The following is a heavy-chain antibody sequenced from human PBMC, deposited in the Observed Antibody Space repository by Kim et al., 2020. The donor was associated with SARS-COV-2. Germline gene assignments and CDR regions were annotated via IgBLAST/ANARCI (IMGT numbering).Heavy chain of an antibody. CDR3: ARLESGYSYYFDY. CDR2: IIPIFGTA. D-gene: IGHD5-18*01. J-gene: IGHJ4*02. Sequence: SVKVSCKASGGTFSSYAISWVRQAPGQGLEWMGGIIPIFGTANYAQKFQGRVTITADESTSTAYMELSSLRSEDTAVYYCARLESGYSYYFDYWGQGTLVTVSS. CDR1: GGTFSSYA. V-gene: IGHV1-69*13.